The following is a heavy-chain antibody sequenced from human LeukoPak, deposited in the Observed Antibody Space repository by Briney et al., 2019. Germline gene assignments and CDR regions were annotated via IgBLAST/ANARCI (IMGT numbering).Heavy chain of an antibody. Sequence: SETLSLTCTVSGGSISGYHWSWIRQPPGKGLEWIGYINYSGSTGDNPSLKSRVTISVDTSKNQFSLKLSSVTAADTAVFYCARTISGWYYFDYWGQGTLVTVPS. CDR1: GGSISGYH. V-gene: IGHV4-59*08. J-gene: IGHJ4*02. D-gene: IGHD6-13*01. CDR3: ARTISGWYYFDY. CDR2: INYSGST.